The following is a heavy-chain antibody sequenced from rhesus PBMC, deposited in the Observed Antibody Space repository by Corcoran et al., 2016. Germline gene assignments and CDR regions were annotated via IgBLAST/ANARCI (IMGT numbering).Heavy chain of an antibody. V-gene: IGHV3S41*01. CDR3: ARDRWLAPGY. J-gene: IGHJ4*01. CDR2: VSGSRSNT. CDR1: GFHFSNYW. D-gene: IGHD6-37*01. Sequence: EVQLVESGGGLVQPGGSLRLSCAASGFHFSNYWIYWFRQAPGKGLEWDSSVSGSRSNTNYPDTVKGRFTISRDNAKNTLYLQMNSLRAEDTAVYYCARDRWLAPGYWGQGVLVTVSS.